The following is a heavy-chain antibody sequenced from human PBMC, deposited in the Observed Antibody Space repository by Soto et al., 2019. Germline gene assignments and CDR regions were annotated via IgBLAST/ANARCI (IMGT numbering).Heavy chain of an antibody. V-gene: IGHV3-64D*06. D-gene: IGHD3-22*01. J-gene: IGHJ4*02. CDR3: VKGEYYYDSSGYYPFDY. CDR1: GFTFSIYA. Sequence: GGSLRLSCSASGFTFSIYAMHWVRQAPGKGLEYVSSISTDGGNTHYADSVKGRFTISRDNSKNTVYLQMSGLRAEDTAVYYCVKGEYYYDSSGYYPFDYWGQGTLVTVSS. CDR2: ISTDGGNT.